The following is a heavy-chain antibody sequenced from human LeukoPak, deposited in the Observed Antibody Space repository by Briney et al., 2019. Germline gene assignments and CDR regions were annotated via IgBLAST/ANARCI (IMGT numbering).Heavy chain of an antibody. Sequence: ASVKVSCKPSGYTLTDYYMHWVRQAPGQGLEWMGWINSNSGGTNYAQKFQGRVTMTRDTSISTAYMELSRLRSDDTAVYYCARVPQDIVVVPAAMRHYYYYMDVWGKGTTVTVSS. CDR3: ARVPQDIVVVPAAMRHYYYYMDV. CDR1: GYTLTDYY. D-gene: IGHD2-2*01. V-gene: IGHV1-2*02. J-gene: IGHJ6*03. CDR2: INSNSGGT.